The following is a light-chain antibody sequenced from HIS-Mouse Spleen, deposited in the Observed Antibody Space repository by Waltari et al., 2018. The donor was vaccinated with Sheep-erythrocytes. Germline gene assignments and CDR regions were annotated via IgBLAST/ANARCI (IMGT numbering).Light chain of an antibody. CDR1: SSNIGSNP. CDR2: SNK. CDR3: AAWDDSLNGPV. J-gene: IGLJ3*02. Sequence: QSVLTQPPSASGTPGQRVTISCSGSSSNIGSNPVNWYQQLPGTAPKLLIYSNKRRPSGVPDRFSGSKSGTSASLAISGLQSEDEADYYCAAWDDSLNGPVFGGGTNLTVL. V-gene: IGLV1-44*01.